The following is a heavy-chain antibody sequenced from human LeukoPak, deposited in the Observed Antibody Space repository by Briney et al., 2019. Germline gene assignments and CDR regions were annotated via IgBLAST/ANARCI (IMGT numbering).Heavy chain of an antibody. D-gene: IGHD7-27*01. CDR2: INPSGGST. CDR3: ASEEGTGDYWFDY. Sequence: ASVKVSCKASGYTFTSYYMHWVRQAPGQGLEWMGIINPSGGSTSYAQKFQGRVTMTRDMSTSTVYMELSSLRSEDTAVYYCASEEGTGDYWFDYWGQGTLVTVSS. CDR1: GYTFTSYY. V-gene: IGHV1-46*01. J-gene: IGHJ4*02.